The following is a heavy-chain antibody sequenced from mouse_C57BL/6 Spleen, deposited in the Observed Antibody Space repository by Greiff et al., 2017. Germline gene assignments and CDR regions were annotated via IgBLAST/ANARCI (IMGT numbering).Heavy chain of an antibody. D-gene: IGHD1-1*01. V-gene: IGHV5-17*01. Sequence: EVKLMESGGGLVKPGGSLKLSCAASGFTFSDYGMHWVRQAPEKGLEWVAYISSGSSTIYYADTVKGRFTISRDNAKNTLFLQMTSLRSEATAMYYCARRGYYGSLDYWGQGTTLTVSS. CDR1: GFTFSDYG. CDR3: ARRGYYGSLDY. CDR2: ISSGSSTI. J-gene: IGHJ2*01.